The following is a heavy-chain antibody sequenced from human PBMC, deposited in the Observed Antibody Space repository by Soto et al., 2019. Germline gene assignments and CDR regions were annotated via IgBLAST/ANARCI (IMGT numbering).Heavy chain of an antibody. V-gene: IGHV1-69*14. CDR1: GATCSSYA. CDR2: IIPIFGTA. Sequence: QVQLVQSGAEVKKPGSSVKVSCKSSGATCSSYAISWVRQAPGQGLEWVGGIIPIFGTANYAQKFQGRVTITADKSTSTAYMELSSLRSEDTAVYYCARDHTGQWDYWGQGTLVTVSS. CDR3: ARDHTGQWDY. D-gene: IGHD6-19*01. J-gene: IGHJ4*02.